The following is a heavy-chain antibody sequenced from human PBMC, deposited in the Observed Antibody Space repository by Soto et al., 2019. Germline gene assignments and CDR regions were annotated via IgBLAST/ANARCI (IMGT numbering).Heavy chain of an antibody. V-gene: IGHV4-39*01. J-gene: IGHJ4*02. CDR3: AIRRYSRSWYRDY. CDR2: IYYSGST. CDR1: GGSISSSSYY. D-gene: IGHD6-13*01. Sequence: PSETLSLTCTVSGGSISSSSYYWGWIRQPPGKGLEWIGSIYYSGSTYYNPSLKSRVTISVDTSKNQFSLKLSSVTAADTAVYYCAIRRYSRSWYRDYWGQGTLVT.